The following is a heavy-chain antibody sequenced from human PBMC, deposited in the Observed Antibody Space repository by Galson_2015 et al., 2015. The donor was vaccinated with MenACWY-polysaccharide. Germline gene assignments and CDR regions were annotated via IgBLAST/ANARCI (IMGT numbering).Heavy chain of an antibody. CDR2: IKSKYNGGTT. Sequence: SLRLSCATSGFTFSNAWMSWVRQAPGKGLEWVGRIKSKYNGGTTDYAAPVKGRFSISRDGSQSTAYLQMNSLRTDDTGIYYCTTWGRDVYWGQGTVVTVSP. CDR1: GFTFSNAW. D-gene: IGHD3-10*01. J-gene: IGHJ4*02. CDR3: TTWGRDVY. V-gene: IGHV3-15*01.